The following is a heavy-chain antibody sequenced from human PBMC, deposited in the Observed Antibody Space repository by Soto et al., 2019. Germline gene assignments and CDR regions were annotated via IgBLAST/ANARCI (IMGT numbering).Heavy chain of an antibody. V-gene: IGHV1-69*13. CDR2: IIPIFGTA. CDR3: ARALNCGGDCYHYFDY. CDR1: GGTFSSYA. J-gene: IGHJ4*02. D-gene: IGHD2-21*02. Sequence: ASVKVSCKASGGTFSSYAISWVRQAPGQGLEWMGGIIPIFGTANYAQKFQGRVTITADESTSTAYMELSSLRSEDTAVYYCARALNCGGDCYHYFDYWGQGTLVTVSS.